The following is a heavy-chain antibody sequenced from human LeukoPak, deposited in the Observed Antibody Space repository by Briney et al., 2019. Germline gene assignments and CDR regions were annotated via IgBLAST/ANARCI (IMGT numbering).Heavy chain of an antibody. Sequence: ESGPVLVKPTETLTLTCTVSGFSGFSLNTARMGVSWIRQPPGKALEWLANIFSNDEKSYRTSLKSRLTISKDPSKSQVVLTMTSMDPVDTATYYCARTDYDYVWGSYHPLDQWGQGTLVTVSS. D-gene: IGHD3-16*02. V-gene: IGHV2-26*01. CDR1: GFSLNTARMG. J-gene: IGHJ4*02. CDR2: IFSNDEK. CDR3: ARTDYDYVWGSYHPLDQ.